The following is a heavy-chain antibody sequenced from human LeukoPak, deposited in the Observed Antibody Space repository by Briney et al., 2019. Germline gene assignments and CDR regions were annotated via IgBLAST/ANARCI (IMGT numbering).Heavy chain of an antibody. CDR1: GGSISSAGYY. J-gene: IGHJ5*02. D-gene: IGHD6-13*01. CDR3: ARATGGAAAADFDP. Sequence: SETLSLTCSVSGGSISSAGYYWSWIRQRPGKGLEWMGFIYYSGTTYYNPSLKSRVFISLNTSQNQVSLQLSSVTAADTAVYYCARATGGAAAADFDPWGQGTLVTVSS. V-gene: IGHV4-31*03. CDR2: IYYSGTT.